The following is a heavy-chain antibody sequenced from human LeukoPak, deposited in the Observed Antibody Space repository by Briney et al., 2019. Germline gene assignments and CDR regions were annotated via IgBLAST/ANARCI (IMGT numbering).Heavy chain of an antibody. V-gene: IGHV3-33*01. CDR1: GFTFSSYG. CDR3: ARDGPYYDFWSGYWGAPYGMDV. CDR2: IWYDGSNK. D-gene: IGHD3-3*01. J-gene: IGHJ6*02. Sequence: GRSLRLSCAAPGFTFSSYGMHWVRQAPGKGLEWVAAIWYDGSNKYYADSVKGRFTISRDNSKNTLYLQMNSLRAEDTAVYYCARDGPYYDFWSGYWGAPYGMDVWGQGTTVTVSS.